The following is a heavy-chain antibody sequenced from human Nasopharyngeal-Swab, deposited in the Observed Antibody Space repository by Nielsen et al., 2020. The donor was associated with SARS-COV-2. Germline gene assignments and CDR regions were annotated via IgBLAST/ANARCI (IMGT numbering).Heavy chain of an antibody. CDR3: ARVVTSPDGYYYYYYMDV. D-gene: IGHD5-18*01. Sequence: RQAPGKGLEWIGEINHSGSTNYNPSLKSRVTISVDTSKNQFSLKLSSVTAADTAVYYCARVVTSPDGYYYYYYMDVWGKGTTVTVSS. CDR2: INHSGST. J-gene: IGHJ6*03. V-gene: IGHV4-34*01.